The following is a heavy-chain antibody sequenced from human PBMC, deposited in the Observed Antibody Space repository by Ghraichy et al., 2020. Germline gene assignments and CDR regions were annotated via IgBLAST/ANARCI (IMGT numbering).Heavy chain of an antibody. D-gene: IGHD6-19*01. CDR2: FSSSGTTI. J-gene: IGHJ6*04. V-gene: IGHV3-11*01. CDR1: EFSISDYY. CDR3: ARGLKVAVAGFDV. Sequence: GESLNISCAASEFSISDYYMSWIRQAPGKGLEWISYFSSSGTTIYYADSVKGRFTISRDSAKNSLYLQMNSLRGEDTAVYYCARGLKVAVAGFDVWGKGTTVTVSS.